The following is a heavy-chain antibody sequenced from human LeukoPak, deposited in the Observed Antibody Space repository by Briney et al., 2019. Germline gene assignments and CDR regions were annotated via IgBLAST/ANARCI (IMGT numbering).Heavy chain of an antibody. V-gene: IGHV3-33*01. CDR1: GFAFSSYG. J-gene: IGHJ4*02. CDR2: IWYDGSKK. CDR3: ARVHVSYLDC. Sequence: GGFLRLSCAASGFAFSSYGMHWVRQAPGKGLEWVAVIWYDGSKKYYADSVKGRFTTSRDNSKNTVDLQMNSLRAEDTAVYYCARVHVSYLDCWGQGTLVTVSS.